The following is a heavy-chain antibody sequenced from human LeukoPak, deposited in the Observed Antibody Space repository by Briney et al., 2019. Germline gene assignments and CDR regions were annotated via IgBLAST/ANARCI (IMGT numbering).Heavy chain of an antibody. CDR1: GFTFIDYY. CDR2: ISSSGSTI. Sequence: GGSLRLSGAASGFTFIDYYRSWIGQPPGKGLEWGSYISSSGSTIYYADSVKGGFTISRNNAKNSLYLQMNSLRAEDTAVYYCARDLRGHYGMDVWGQGTTVTVAS. V-gene: IGHV3-11*01. J-gene: IGHJ6*02. CDR3: ARDLRGHYGMDV. D-gene: IGHD2-15*01.